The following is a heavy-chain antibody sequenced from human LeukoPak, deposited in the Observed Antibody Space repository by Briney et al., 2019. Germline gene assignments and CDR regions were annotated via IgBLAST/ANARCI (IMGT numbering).Heavy chain of an antibody. V-gene: IGHV3-21*01. CDR2: ISSSSSYI. D-gene: IGHD2-2*02. Sequence: GGSLRLSCAASGFTFSSYSMNWVRQAPGKGLEWVSSISSSSSYIYYADSVKGRFTISRDNAKNSLYLQMNSLRAEDTAVYYCARDRGCSSTSCYSYWGLGTLVTVSS. CDR1: GFTFSSYS. J-gene: IGHJ4*02. CDR3: ARDRGCSSTSCYSY.